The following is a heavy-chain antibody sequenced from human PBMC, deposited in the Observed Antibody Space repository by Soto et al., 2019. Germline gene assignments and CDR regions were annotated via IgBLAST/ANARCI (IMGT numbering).Heavy chain of an antibody. Sequence: QVQLVQSGAEVKKPGSSVKVSCKASGGTFSSYAISWVRQAPGQGLEWMGGIIPICGTANYAQKFQGRVTIPADESTSTAYMELSSMRSEDTAVYYCANGRARRTWYFYGKDVWGQGTTVTVSS. V-gene: IGHV1-69*01. D-gene: IGHD1-7*01. J-gene: IGHJ6*02. CDR1: GGTFSSYA. CDR3: ANGRARRTWYFYGKDV. CDR2: IIPICGTA.